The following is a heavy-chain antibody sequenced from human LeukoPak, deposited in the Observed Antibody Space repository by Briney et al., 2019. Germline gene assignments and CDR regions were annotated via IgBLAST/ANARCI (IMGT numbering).Heavy chain of an antibody. Sequence: GRSLRLSCTASGFTFGDYAMSWVRQAPGKGLEWVGFIRSKAYGGTTEYAASVKGRFTISRDDSKSIAYLQMNSLKTEDTAVYYCTLSGGTYWGQGTLVTVSS. J-gene: IGHJ4*02. CDR2: IRSKAYGGTT. D-gene: IGHD2-15*01. CDR3: TLSGGTY. CDR1: GFTFGDYA. V-gene: IGHV3-49*04.